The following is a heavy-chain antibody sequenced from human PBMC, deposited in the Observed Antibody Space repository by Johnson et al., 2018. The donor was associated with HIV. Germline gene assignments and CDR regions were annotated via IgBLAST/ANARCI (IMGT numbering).Heavy chain of an antibody. CDR2: ISWNSGSI. Sequence: VESGGGLVQPGRSLRLSCAASGFTFDDYAMHWVRQAPGKGLEWVSGISWNSGSIGYADSVKGRFTISRDNAKNSLYLQMNSLRAEDTALYYCAKDTEAAAGTDDAFDIWGQGTMVTVSS. J-gene: IGHJ3*02. D-gene: IGHD6-13*01. CDR1: GFTFDDYA. V-gene: IGHV3-9*01. CDR3: AKDTEAAAGTDDAFDI.